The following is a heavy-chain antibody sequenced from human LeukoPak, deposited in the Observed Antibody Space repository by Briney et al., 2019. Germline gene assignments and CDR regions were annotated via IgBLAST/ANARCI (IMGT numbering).Heavy chain of an antibody. Sequence: PGGSLRLSCAASGFTVSRNYMSWVRQAPGRGVAWVSVIYSGDSTYYTDSVTGRFTISRDNSKNTLYLQMNSLRAEDTAVEDCARGWPGIDYWGQGTLVTVSS. D-gene: IGHD5-24*01. J-gene: IGHJ4*02. CDR1: GFTVSRNY. V-gene: IGHV3-53*01. CDR2: IYSGDST. CDR3: ARGWPGIDY.